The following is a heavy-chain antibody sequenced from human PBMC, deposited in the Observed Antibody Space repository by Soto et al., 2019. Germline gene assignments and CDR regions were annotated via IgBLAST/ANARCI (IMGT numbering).Heavy chain of an antibody. D-gene: IGHD2-15*01. CDR3: ARDDGRFGVVVAATPYSYYGMDV. V-gene: IGHV1-2*04. CDR1: GYTFTGYY. CDR2: INPNSGGT. J-gene: IGHJ6*02. Sequence: GASVKVSCKASGYTFTGYYMHWVRQAPGQGLEWMGWINPNSGGTNYAQKFQGWVTMTRDTSISTAYMELSRLRSDDTAVYYCARDDGRFGVVVAATPYSYYGMDVWGQGTTVTVSS.